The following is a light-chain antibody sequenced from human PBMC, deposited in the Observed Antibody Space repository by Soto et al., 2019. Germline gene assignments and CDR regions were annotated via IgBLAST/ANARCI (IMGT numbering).Light chain of an antibody. J-gene: IGKJ1*01. CDR2: AAS. CDR3: LQEHSYTWT. V-gene: IGKV1-6*01. Sequence: IQRNQSPSSLSASVGDRVTITCGASQSISRYLNWYQQKPGKAPRLLIHAASSLQSGVPSRFSASASGTEFTLTISSLKNEDLASYDGLQEHSYTWTFGQGTKVDIK. CDR1: QSISRY.